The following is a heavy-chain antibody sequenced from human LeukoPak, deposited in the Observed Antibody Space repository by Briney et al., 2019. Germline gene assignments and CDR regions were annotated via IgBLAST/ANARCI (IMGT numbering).Heavy chain of an antibody. Sequence: ASVKVSCKASGYTFTGYYMHWVRQAPGQGLEWMGWINPNSGGTNYAQKFQGRVTMTRDTSISTAYMELSRLRSDDTAVYYCARFLLVTYYFDYWGQGTLVTVYS. CDR2: INPNSGGT. V-gene: IGHV1-2*02. CDR1: GYTFTGYY. J-gene: IGHJ4*02. CDR3: ARFLLVTYYFDY. D-gene: IGHD5-18*01.